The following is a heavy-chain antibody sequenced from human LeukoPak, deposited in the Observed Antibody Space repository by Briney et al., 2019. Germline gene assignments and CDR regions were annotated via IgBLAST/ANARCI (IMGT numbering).Heavy chain of an antibody. CDR2: IRYDGSNK. CDR1: GFTFSSYG. CDR3: AKGFRNYYYYYYMDV. Sequence: GGSLRLSCAASGFTFSSYGMHWVRQAPGKGLEGVAFIRYDGSNKYYADSVKGRFTISRDNSKNTLYLQMNSLRAEDTAVYYCAKGFRNYYYYYYMDVWGKGTTVTVSS. J-gene: IGHJ6*03. D-gene: IGHD1-14*01. V-gene: IGHV3-30*02.